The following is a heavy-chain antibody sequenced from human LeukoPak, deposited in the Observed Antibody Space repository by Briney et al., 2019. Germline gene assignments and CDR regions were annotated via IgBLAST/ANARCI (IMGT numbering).Heavy chain of an antibody. CDR3: AKSRLAAAGRDYFGY. CDR1: GFTFSSYG. Sequence: PGGSLRLSCAASGFTFSSYGMHWVRRAPGKGLEWVAVISYDGSNKYYADSVKGRFTISRDNSKNTLYLQMNSLRAEDTAVYYCAKSRLAAAGRDYFGYWGQGTLVTVSS. V-gene: IGHV3-30*18. J-gene: IGHJ4*02. CDR2: ISYDGSNK. D-gene: IGHD6-13*01.